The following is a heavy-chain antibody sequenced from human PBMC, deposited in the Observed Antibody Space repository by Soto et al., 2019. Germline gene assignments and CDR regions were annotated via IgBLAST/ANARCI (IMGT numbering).Heavy chain of an antibody. Sequence: QLQLQESGPGLVKPSETLSLTCTVSGGSISSSSYYWGWIRQPPGKGLEWIGSIYYSGSTYHNPSLKSRVTISVDTSKNQFSLKLSSVTAADTAVYYCARRDAAGAFDYWGQGTLVTVSS. CDR2: IYYSGST. CDR3: ARRDAAGAFDY. J-gene: IGHJ4*02. D-gene: IGHD6-25*01. V-gene: IGHV4-39*01. CDR1: GGSISSSSYY.